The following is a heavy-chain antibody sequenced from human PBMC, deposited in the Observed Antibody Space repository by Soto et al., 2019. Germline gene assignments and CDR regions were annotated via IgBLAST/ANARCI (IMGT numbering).Heavy chain of an antibody. CDR2: INDSGNI. CDR1: GGSFSGYQ. V-gene: IGHV4-34*01. D-gene: IGHD3-10*01. J-gene: IGHJ6*03. Sequence: QVQLQQWGAGLLKPSETLSLTGAVYGGSFSGYQWSWIRQTPGKGLEWIGEINDSGNINYNPSLKSGVTVVPDTPKKQISLKLSSVTSADTAVYYCARGLILWFGELSRRGGYYYYMDVWGKGTTVIVSS. CDR3: ARGLILWFGELSRRGGYYYYMDV.